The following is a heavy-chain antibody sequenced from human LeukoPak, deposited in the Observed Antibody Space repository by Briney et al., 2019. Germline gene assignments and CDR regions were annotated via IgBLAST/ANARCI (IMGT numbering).Heavy chain of an antibody. Sequence: SETLSLTCTVSGGSISTYYWSWIRQPPGKRPEWIGSIYYSGSTYYNPSLKSRVTISVDTSKNQFSLKLSSVTAADTAVYYCAGIAVAGTSLADWGQGTLVTVSS. J-gene: IGHJ4*02. CDR2: IYYSGST. D-gene: IGHD6-19*01. CDR1: GGSISTYY. V-gene: IGHV4-59*05. CDR3: AGIAVAGTSLAD.